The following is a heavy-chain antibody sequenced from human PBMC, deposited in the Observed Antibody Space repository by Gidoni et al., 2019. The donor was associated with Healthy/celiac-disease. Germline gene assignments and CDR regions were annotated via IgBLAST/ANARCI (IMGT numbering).Heavy chain of an antibody. CDR3: APRFPTGYYADYYYGMDV. Sequence: EVQLLESGGGLVQPGGSLRLSCAASGFTFSSYAMSWVRQAPGKGLEWVSAISGSGGSTYYADSVKGRFTISRDNSKNTLYLQMNSLRAEDTAVYYCAPRFPTGYYADYYYGMDVWGQGTTVTVSS. V-gene: IGHV3-23*01. D-gene: IGHD3-9*01. CDR1: GFTFSSYA. J-gene: IGHJ6*02. CDR2: ISGSGGST.